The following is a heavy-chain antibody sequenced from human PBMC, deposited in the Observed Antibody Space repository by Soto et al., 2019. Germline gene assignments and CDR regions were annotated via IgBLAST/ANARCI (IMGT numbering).Heavy chain of an antibody. CDR1: CGSISNFY. Sequence: SETLSLTCTVSCGSISNFYWSWIRQPPGKGLEWIGYIYYSGSTNYNPSLKSRVTISVDTSKNQFSLKLSSVTAADTAVYYCARELRYFDWPTGGYYYYMDVWGKGTTVTVSS. D-gene: IGHD3-9*01. V-gene: IGHV4-59*01. CDR2: IYYSGST. J-gene: IGHJ6*03. CDR3: ARELRYFDWPTGGYYYYMDV.